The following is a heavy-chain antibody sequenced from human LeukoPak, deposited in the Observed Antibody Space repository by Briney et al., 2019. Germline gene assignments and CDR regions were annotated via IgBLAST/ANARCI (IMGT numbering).Heavy chain of an antibody. D-gene: IGHD4-17*01. CDR2: ISYSGNT. V-gene: IGHV4-38-2*01. J-gene: IGHJ4*02. Sequence: SETLSLTCAVSGYSISSGYYWGWIRQPPGKGLEWIGSISYSGNTYYNPSLKSRVTISVDTSKNQFSLNLNSVTAADTAVYYCARPGYYGDYAFDYWGQGTLVTVSS. CDR3: ARPGYYGDYAFDY. CDR1: GYSISSGYY.